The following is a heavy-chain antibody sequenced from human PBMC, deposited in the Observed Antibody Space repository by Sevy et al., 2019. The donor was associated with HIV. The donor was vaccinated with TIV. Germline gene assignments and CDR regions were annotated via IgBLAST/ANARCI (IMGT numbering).Heavy chain of an antibody. CDR1: GFTFSSYA. D-gene: IGHD5-18*01. V-gene: IGHV3-30-3*01. CDR3: ARAPSGIQLWALDY. Sequence: GGSLRLSCAASGFTFSSYAMHWVRQAPGKGLEWVAVISYDGSNKYYADSVKGRFTISRDNSKNTLYLQMNSLRAEDTAVYYCARAPSGIQLWALDYWGQGTLVTASS. J-gene: IGHJ4*02. CDR2: ISYDGSNK.